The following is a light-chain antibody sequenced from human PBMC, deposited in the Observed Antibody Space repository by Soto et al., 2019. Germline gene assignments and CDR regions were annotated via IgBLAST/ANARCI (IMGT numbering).Light chain of an antibody. CDR1: HTISSW. J-gene: IGKJ1*01. Sequence: QVKQSPSTLSGSVGDRVTITCRASHTISSWLAWYQQKPGKAPKLLIYKASTLKSGVPSRFSGSGSGTEFTLTISSLQPDDFATYYCQHYNSYSEAFGQGGKVDI. V-gene: IGKV1-5*03. CDR3: QHYNSYSEA. CDR2: KAS.